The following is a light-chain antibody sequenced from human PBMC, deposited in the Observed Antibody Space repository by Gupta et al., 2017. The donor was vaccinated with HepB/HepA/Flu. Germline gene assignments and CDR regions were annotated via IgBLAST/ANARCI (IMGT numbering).Light chain of an antibody. V-gene: IGKV3-11*01. CDR2: DAS. Sequence: EIVLPQSPATLSLSPGERATLSCRASQSVNSYLAWYQQKPGQAPRLLIYDASNRATGIPARFSGSGSGTDFTLTISSLEPEDFAVYYCQQRSDWPLTFGGGTKVEIK. CDR3: QQRSDWPLT. CDR1: QSVNSY. J-gene: IGKJ4*01.